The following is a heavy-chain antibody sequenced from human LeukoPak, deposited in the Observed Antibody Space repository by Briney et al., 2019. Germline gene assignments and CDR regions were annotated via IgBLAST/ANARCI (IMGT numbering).Heavy chain of an antibody. Sequence: GSLRLFCAAYGFSFCDSILDWVREAPGKGIERVGRVRRERNGYTTEYAASVKSRFTISRDDSKNLLYLHMSSLKTEDTAVYHCSRDGTEGDNSAFDVWGQWTMVTFSS. CDR1: GFSFCDSI. V-gene: IGHV3-72*01. D-gene: IGHD3-22*01. CDR2: VRRERNGYTT. J-gene: IGHJ3*01. CDR3: SRDGTEGDNSAFDV.